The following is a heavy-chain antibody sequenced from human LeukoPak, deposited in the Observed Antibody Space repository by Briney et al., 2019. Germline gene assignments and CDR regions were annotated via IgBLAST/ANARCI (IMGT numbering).Heavy chain of an antibody. CDR3: ASSYYDFWSGYLGNWFDP. Sequence: GGSLRLSCAASGFTFSSYAMHWVRQAPGKGLEWAAVISYDGSNKYYADSVKGRFIISRDNSKNTLYLQMNSLRAEDTAVYYCASSYYDFWSGYLGNWFDPWGQGTLVTVSS. CDR1: GFTFSSYA. D-gene: IGHD3-3*01. J-gene: IGHJ5*02. CDR2: ISYDGSNK. V-gene: IGHV3-30-3*01.